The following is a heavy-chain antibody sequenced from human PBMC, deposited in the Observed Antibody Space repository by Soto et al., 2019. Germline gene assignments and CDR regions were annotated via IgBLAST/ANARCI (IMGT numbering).Heavy chain of an antibody. CDR1: GGSISSYY. J-gene: IGHJ4*02. CDR3: ARSDFWSGYYFPIQVY. V-gene: IGHV4-59*01. D-gene: IGHD3-3*01. Sequence: SETLSLTCTVSGGSISSYYWSWIRQPPGKGLEWIGHIYYSGSTNYNPSLKSRVTISVDTSKNQFSLKLRSVTAADTAVYYCARSDFWSGYYFPIQVYWGQGTLVTVSS. CDR2: IYYSGST.